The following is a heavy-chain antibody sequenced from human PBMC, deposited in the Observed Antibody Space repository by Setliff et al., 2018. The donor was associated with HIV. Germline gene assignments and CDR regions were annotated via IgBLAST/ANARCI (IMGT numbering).Heavy chain of an antibody. V-gene: IGHV4-39*07. D-gene: IGHD6-13*01. J-gene: IGHJ3*02. CDR3: ARADSSSWFFATFDI. CDR1: GGSISSSNYY. CDR2: FHYSGST. Sequence: SETLSLTCNVSGGSISSSNYYWAWIRQPPGKGLEWIGSFHYSGSTSHSPSLRSRVTLSVDTSKNQFSLKLYSVTVADTAFNYCARADSSSWFFATFDIWGQGTMVTVSS.